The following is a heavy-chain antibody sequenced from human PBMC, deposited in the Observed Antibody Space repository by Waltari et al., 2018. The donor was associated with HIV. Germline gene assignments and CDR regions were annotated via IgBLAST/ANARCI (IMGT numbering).Heavy chain of an antibody. J-gene: IGHJ6*02. CDR1: GLTFRSYA. D-gene: IGHD6-13*01. CDR3: ARGRWAAAHSMDV. CDR2: ISFDGSNK. V-gene: IGHV3-30*04. Sequence: QVQLVESGGGVVQPGRSLRLSCAASGLTFRSYAMNWVRQAPGKGLEWGAVISFDGSNKYYADSVKGRFTISRDNSKNTLYLQMNSLRAEDTAVYYCARGRWAAAHSMDVWGQGTTVTVSS.